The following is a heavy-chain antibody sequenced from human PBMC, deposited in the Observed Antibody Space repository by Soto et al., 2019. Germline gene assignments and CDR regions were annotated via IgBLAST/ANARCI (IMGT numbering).Heavy chain of an antibody. CDR2: IYWDDDK. J-gene: IGHJ4*02. CDR1: GFSLSTSGVG. V-gene: IGHV2-5*02. D-gene: IGHD2-2*01. Sequence: QITLKESGPTLVKPTQTLTLTCTFSGFSLSTSGVGVGWIRQPPGKALEWRALIYWDDDKRYSPSLKSRLTITKDTSKNQVVLTMTNMDPVDTATYYCAHSGGYQLLWEVRGVADYFDYWGQGTLVTVSS. CDR3: AHSGGYQLLWEVRGVADYFDY.